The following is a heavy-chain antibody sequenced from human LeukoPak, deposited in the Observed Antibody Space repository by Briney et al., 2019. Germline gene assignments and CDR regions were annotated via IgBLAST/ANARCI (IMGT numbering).Heavy chain of an antibody. CDR3: AKAAGFMVRGVISDY. V-gene: IGHV3-23*01. D-gene: IGHD3-10*01. CDR2: ISGSSSST. Sequence: GGSLRLSCAASGFTFSNYGMSWVRQAPGMGLEWVSAISGSSSSTYYADSVKGRFTISRDNSKNTLYLQMNSLRAEDTAVYYCAKAAGFMVRGVISDYWGRGTLVTVSS. CDR1: GFTFSNYG. J-gene: IGHJ4*02.